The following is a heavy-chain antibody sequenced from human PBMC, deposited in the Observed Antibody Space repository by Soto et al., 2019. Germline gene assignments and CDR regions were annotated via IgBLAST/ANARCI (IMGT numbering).Heavy chain of an antibody. J-gene: IGHJ6*02. V-gene: IGHV4-4*02. D-gene: IGHD6-13*01. CDR2: IHHSGNS. CDR1: GDSISSDKW. Sequence: PSETLSLTCAVSGDSISSDKWWSWVRQPPGKGLEWIGEIHHSGNSNYNPSLKSRVIISVDKSKNQFSLKLSSVTDADTAVYYCARGGPTSSSWSYYYYYGMDVWGQGTTVTVSS. CDR3: ARGGPTSSSWSYYYYYGMDV.